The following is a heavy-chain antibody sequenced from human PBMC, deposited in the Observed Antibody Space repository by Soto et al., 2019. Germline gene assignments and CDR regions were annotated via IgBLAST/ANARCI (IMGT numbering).Heavy chain of an antibody. J-gene: IGHJ4*02. V-gene: IGHV1-8*01. CDR3: ATLWFGELLNREPFDY. CDR2: MNPNSGNT. Sequence: GASVKVSCKASGYTFTSYDINWVRQATGQGLEWMGWMNPNSGNTEYSQKFQGRVTITRDTSTSTAYMELSSLRSEDTAVYYCATLWFGELLNREPFDYWGQGTLVTVSS. D-gene: IGHD3-10*01. CDR1: GYTFTSYD.